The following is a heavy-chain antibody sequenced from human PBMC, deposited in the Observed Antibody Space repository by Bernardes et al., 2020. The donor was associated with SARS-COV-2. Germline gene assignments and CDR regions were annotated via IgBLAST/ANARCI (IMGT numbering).Heavy chain of an antibody. CDR1: GFTFDDYG. V-gene: IGHV3-9*01. CDR2: VSWNSGSI. CDR3: AKDISGRYSGLWYGMDV. Sequence: GGSLRLSCAASGFTFDDYGMHWVRQAPGKGLEWVSGVSWNSGSIGYADFVEGRFTISRDNAKNSLYLQMNSLRAEDTALYYCAKDISGRYSGLWYGMDVWGQGTTVTVSS. D-gene: IGHD5-12*01. J-gene: IGHJ6*02.